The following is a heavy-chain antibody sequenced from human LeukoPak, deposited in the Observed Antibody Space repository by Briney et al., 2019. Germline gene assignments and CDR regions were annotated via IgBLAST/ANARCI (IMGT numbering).Heavy chain of an antibody. CDR1: GCTFSSYA. V-gene: IGHV3-23*01. CDR2: INDSGGST. Sequence: PGGSLTLSCAASGCTFSSYARSWIRQAPGKGLEWVSAINDSGGSTYYADSVKGRFTISRDNSKNTLYLQMNSLRAEDTAVYYCAKEAQYSSGWCPLRSYFDYWGQGTLVTVSS. D-gene: IGHD6-19*01. J-gene: IGHJ4*02. CDR3: AKEAQYSSGWCPLRSYFDY.